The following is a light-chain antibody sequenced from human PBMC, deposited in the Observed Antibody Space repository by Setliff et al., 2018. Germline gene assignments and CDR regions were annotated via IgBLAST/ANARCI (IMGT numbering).Light chain of an antibody. J-gene: IGKJ1*01. Sequence: DIQVTQSPSTLSASVGDRVTITCRASQIKSNWLAWYQQKPGRAPKLLISKGSTLESGVPSRFSGSASETDFSLTISSLQPEDFATYYCQQYNNYLTWTVGQGTKVDIK. CDR1: QIKSNW. CDR3: QQYNNYLTWT. V-gene: IGKV1-5*03. CDR2: KGS.